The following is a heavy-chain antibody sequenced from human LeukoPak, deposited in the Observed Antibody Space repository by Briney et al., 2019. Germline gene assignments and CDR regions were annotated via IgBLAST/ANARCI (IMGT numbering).Heavy chain of an antibody. V-gene: IGHV4-38-2*02. D-gene: IGHD3-10*01. CDR1: GYSISSGYH. Sequence: SETLSLTCSVSGYSISSGYHWGWIRQPPGKGLEWIGSIYHSGSNYNNPSLKSRVTMSVDTSKNQFSLKLSSVTAADTAVYYCARVSLVRGAPDYYFDYWGQGTLVTVSS. J-gene: IGHJ4*02. CDR2: IYHSGSN. CDR3: ARVSLVRGAPDYYFDY.